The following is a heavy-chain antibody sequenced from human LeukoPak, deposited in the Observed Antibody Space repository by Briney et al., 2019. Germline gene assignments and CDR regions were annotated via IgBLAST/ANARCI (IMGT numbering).Heavy chain of an antibody. CDR3: ANKGPSCTNAVCYSP. V-gene: IGHV3-23*01. Sequence: GGSLRLSCAASGFTFSSYAMSWVRQAPGKGLEWVSGISGSGGSTYYAESVKGRFTISRDNSKNTLYLQINSLRAEDTAVYYCANKGPSCTNAVCYSPWGQGTLVTVSS. J-gene: IGHJ5*02. CDR2: ISGSGGST. D-gene: IGHD2-8*01. CDR1: GFTFSSYA.